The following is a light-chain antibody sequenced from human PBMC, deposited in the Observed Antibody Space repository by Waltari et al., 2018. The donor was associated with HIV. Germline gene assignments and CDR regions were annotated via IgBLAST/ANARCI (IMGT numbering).Light chain of an antibody. V-gene: IGKV4-1*01. CDR2: WAS. CDR3: QQYYSTPQT. Sequence: DIVMTQSPDYLAVSLCERATDNCKFSQSILYSSNNKNYLAWYQQKPGQPPKLLIYWASARESGVPDRFSGSGSGTDFTLTISSLQAEDVAVYYCQQYYSTPQTFGQGTKVEIK. J-gene: IGKJ1*01. CDR1: QSILYSSNNKNY.